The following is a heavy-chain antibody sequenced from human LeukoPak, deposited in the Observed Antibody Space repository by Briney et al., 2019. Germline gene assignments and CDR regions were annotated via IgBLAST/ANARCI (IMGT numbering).Heavy chain of an antibody. J-gene: IGHJ4*02. CDR2: ISGSGGDT. Sequence: GGSLRLSCAASGFSFSSHVMHWVPQAPGKGLEWLSGISGSGGDTYYADSVKGRFTISRDNSKNTLNLQMNSLRAEDTALYYCAKDQNYESSGYYGGFDYWGQGTLVTVSS. V-gene: IGHV3-23*01. CDR3: AKDQNYESSGYYGGFDY. D-gene: IGHD3-22*01. CDR1: GFSFSSHV.